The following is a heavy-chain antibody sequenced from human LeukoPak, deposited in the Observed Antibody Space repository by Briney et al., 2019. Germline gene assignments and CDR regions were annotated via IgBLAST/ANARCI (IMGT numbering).Heavy chain of an antibody. CDR2: ISASGKLT. Sequence: GGSLRLSCAASGFSFSSYEMNWVRQAPGKGLEWIPYISASGKLTHSADSVEGRFTISRDNAKNSLYLQMNSLRAEDTAVYYCTRATHGSKSYHYSMDVWGKGTTVTVSS. CDR1: GFSFSSYE. V-gene: IGHV3-48*03. J-gene: IGHJ6*03. CDR3: TRATHGSKSYHYSMDV. D-gene: IGHD1-26*01.